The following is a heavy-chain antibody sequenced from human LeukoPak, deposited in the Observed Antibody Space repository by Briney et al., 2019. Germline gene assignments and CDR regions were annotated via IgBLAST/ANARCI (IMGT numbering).Heavy chain of an antibody. J-gene: IGHJ4*02. CDR2: IKEDGSEK. CDR1: GVTFSSYW. Sequence: TGGSLRLSCAASGVTFSSYWMSWVRQAPGKGLEWVANIKEDGSEKYYVDSVKGRFTISRDNAKNSLYLQMNSLRAEDTAVYYCARTCLPDYSNYGTIRPFDYWGREPWSPSPQ. CDR3: ARTCLPDYSNYGTIRPFDY. D-gene: IGHD4-11*01. V-gene: IGHV3-7*01.